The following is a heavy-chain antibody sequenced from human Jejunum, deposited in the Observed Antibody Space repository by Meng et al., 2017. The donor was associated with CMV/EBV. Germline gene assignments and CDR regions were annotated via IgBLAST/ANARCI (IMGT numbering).Heavy chain of an antibody. CDR3: VRGARSGWKGNWFFDL. V-gene: IGHV3-30*03. J-gene: IGHJ2*01. D-gene: IGHD6-19*01. CDR2: STTEGKNK. Sequence: WVRKDRGKGLEWEEVSTTEGKNKKKEEKVKGRLTKNRDNSDDTLYLQMNSVTSEDTAIYSCVRGARSGWKGNWFFDLWGRGTLVTVSS.